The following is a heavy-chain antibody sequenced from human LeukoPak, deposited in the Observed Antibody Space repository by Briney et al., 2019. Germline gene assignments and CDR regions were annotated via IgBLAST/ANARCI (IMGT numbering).Heavy chain of an antibody. J-gene: IGHJ4*02. Sequence: ASVKVSCKASGYTFTGYYMHWVRQAPGQGLEWMGWINPNSGGTNYAQKLQGRVTMTTDTSTSTAYMELRSLRSDDTAVYYCARVRPWELLPAYWGQGTLVTVSS. CDR3: ARVRPWELLPAY. CDR2: INPNSGGT. V-gene: IGHV1-2*02. D-gene: IGHD1-26*01. CDR1: GYTFTGYY.